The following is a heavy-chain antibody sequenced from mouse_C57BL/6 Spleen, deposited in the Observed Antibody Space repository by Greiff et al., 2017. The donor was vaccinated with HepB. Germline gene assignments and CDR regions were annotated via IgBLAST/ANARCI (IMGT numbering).Heavy chain of an antibody. CDR1: GYTFTSYW. J-gene: IGHJ3*01. V-gene: IGHV1-72*01. CDR2: IDPNSGGT. D-gene: IGHD1-1*01. Sequence: VQLQQPGAELVKPGASVKLSCKASGYTFTSYWMHWVKQRPGRGLEWIGRIDPNSGGTKYNEKFKSKATLTVDKPSSTAYMQLSSLTSEDSAVYYCASPYGSSLAWFAYWGQGTLVTVSA. CDR3: ASPYGSSLAWFAY.